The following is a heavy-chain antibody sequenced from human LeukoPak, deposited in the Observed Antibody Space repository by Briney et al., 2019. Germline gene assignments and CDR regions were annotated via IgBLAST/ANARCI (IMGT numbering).Heavy chain of an antibody. Sequence: SETLSLTCTVSGGSISSSSYYWGWIRQPPGKGLEWIGSIYYSGSTYYNPSLKSRVTISVDTSKNQFSLKLSSVTAADTAVYYCARGRGGITFGGVIVTFDYWGQGTLVTVSS. CDR1: GGSISSSSYY. CDR3: ARGRGGITFGGVIVTFDY. D-gene: IGHD3-16*02. V-gene: IGHV4-39*01. CDR2: IYYSGST. J-gene: IGHJ4*02.